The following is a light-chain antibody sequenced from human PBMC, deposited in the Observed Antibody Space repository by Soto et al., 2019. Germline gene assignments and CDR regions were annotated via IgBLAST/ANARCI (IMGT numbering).Light chain of an antibody. Sequence: EMVLTQSPATLSFAAGERATLSFRASQSVSSYLAWYQQKPGQAPRLLIYDASNRATGIPARFSGSGSGTDFTLTISSLEPEDFAVYYCQQRSNWPPSTFGQGTRLEIK. CDR2: DAS. J-gene: IGKJ5*01. CDR1: QSVSSY. CDR3: QQRSNWPPST. V-gene: IGKV3-11*01.